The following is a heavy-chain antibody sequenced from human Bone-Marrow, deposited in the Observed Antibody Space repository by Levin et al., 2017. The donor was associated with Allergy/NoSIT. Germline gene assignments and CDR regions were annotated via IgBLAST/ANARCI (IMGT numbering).Heavy chain of an antibody. V-gene: IGHV3-33*01. Sequence: LSLTCAASGFTFSTYGMHWVRQAPGKGLAWVAIIWSDGSNIYYADSVKGRFTISRDNSKNTLYLQMNSLRVEDTAEYYCARDLGKSKYFDYWGQGTLVTVSS. CDR3: ARDLGKSKYFDY. CDR1: GFTFSTYG. J-gene: IGHJ4*02. CDR2: IWSDGSNI. D-gene: IGHD1-26*01.